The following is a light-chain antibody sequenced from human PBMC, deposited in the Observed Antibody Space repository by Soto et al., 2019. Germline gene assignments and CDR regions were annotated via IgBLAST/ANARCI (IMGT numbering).Light chain of an antibody. Sequence: EIVLTQSPGTLSLSPGERATLSCRASQSVSSSYLAWYQQKPGQAPRLLIYDASNRATGIPDRFSGSGSGTDFTLTISRLEPEDFAVYYCQKRSSWPPITFGQGTRLEIK. V-gene: IGKV3D-20*02. J-gene: IGKJ5*01. CDR3: QKRSSWPPIT. CDR2: DAS. CDR1: QSVSSSY.